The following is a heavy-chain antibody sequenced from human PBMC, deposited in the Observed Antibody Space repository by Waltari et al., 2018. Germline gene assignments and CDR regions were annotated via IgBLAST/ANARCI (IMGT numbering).Heavy chain of an antibody. V-gene: IGHV3-30*09. D-gene: IGHD3-22*01. CDR3: ARDYCDRTNCHGMDV. CDR1: EFPFSSYA. J-gene: IGHJ6*02. Sequence: QVQLVESGGGVVQPGRSLRLSCSASEFPFSSYAMHWVRQAPGKGLEWVAVISYNERNIYYVDSVKGRFAISRDNSKKMLYLQMNSLRAEDTAVYYCARDYCDRTNCHGMDVWGQGTTVTVSS. CDR2: ISYNERNI.